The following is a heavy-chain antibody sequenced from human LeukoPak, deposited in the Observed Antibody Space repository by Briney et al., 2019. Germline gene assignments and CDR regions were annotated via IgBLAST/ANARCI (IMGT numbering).Heavy chain of an antibody. V-gene: IGHV3-21*01. CDR1: GFTFSSYS. D-gene: IGHD2-2*01. CDR3: ARAWGGDIVVVPAANAFDI. J-gene: IGHJ3*02. Sequence: PGGSLRLSCAASGFTFSSYSMNWVRQAPGKGLEWVSSISSSSSYIYYADSVKGRFTISRDNAKTSLYLQMNSLRAEDTAVYYCARAWGGDIVVVPAANAFDIWGQGTMVTVSS. CDR2: ISSSSSYI.